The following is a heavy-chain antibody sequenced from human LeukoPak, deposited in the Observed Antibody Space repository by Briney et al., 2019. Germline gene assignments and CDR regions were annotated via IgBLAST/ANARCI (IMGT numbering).Heavy chain of an antibody. CDR2: IYYSGST. J-gene: IGHJ4*02. CDR3: ARGGGNYYEDY. V-gene: IGHV4-39*07. Sequence: SETLSLTCTVSGDSISSSSSYWGWIRQPPGEGLEWIGSIYYSGSTNYNPSLKSRVTISVDTSKNQISLKLSSVTSADTAVYYCARGGGNYYEDYWGQGTLVTVSS. CDR1: GDSISSSSSY. D-gene: IGHD1-26*01.